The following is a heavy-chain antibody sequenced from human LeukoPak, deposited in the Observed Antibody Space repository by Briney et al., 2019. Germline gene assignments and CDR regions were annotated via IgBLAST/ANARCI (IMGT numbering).Heavy chain of an antibody. J-gene: IGHJ4*02. D-gene: IGHD3-9*01. V-gene: IGHV1-69*13. Sequence: GASVKVSCKASGGTFSSYAISWVRQAPGQGLEWMGGIIPIFGTANYAQKFQGRVTITADESTSTAYMELSSLRSEDTAVYYCARGRYFDWSIYYFDYWGQGTLVTVSS. CDR2: IIPIFGTA. CDR3: ARGRYFDWSIYYFDY. CDR1: GGTFSSYA.